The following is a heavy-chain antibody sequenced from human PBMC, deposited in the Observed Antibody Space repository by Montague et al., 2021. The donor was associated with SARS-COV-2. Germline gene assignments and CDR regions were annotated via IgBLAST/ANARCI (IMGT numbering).Heavy chain of an antibody. V-gene: IGHV4-59*08. CDR3: ARHYSATLPAVY. J-gene: IGHJ4*02. D-gene: IGHD2-15*01. Sequence: SETLSLTCTVSGGSISSFYWSWFRQPPGKGLEWIGDISDSGSTNYNPSLTSRATMSVDTSKNQFSLKVNSVTAADTAVYYCARHYSATLPAVYWGQGTLVTVSS. CDR2: ISDSGST. CDR1: GGSISSFY.